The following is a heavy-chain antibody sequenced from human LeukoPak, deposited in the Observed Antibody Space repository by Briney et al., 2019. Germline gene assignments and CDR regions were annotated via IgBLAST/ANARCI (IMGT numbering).Heavy chain of an antibody. Sequence: PSGTLSLTCAVSGGSISSSNWWSWVRQPPGKGLEWVSAISGSGGSTYYADSVKGRFTISRDNSKNTLYLQMNSLRAEDTAVYYCAKDEPRLVGATDYWGQGTLVTVSS. CDR2: ISGSGGST. J-gene: IGHJ4*02. CDR3: AKDEPRLVGATDY. V-gene: IGHV3-23*01. D-gene: IGHD1-26*01. CDR1: GGSISSSN.